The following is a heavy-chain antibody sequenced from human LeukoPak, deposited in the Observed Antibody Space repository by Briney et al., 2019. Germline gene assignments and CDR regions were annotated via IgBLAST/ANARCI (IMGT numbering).Heavy chain of an antibody. CDR1: GGSFSGYY. D-gene: IGHD3-10*01. V-gene: IGHV4-34*01. J-gene: IGHJ5*02. CDR2: INHSGST. CDR3: ARRGHRVLWFGELSRVVWFDP. Sequence: SETLSLTCAVYGGSFSGYYWSWIRQPPGKGLEGIGEINHSGSTNYNPSLKSRVTIPVDTSKNQFSLKLSSVTAADTAVYYCARRGHRVLWFGELSRVVWFDPWGQGTLVTVSS.